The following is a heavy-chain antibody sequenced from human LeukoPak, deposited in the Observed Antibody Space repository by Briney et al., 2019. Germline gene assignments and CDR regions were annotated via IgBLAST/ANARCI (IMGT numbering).Heavy chain of an antibody. CDR3: ASPAGDFWSGYFFGY. J-gene: IGHJ4*02. CDR1: GGSISGSSYY. CDR2: IYYSGST. D-gene: IGHD3-3*01. V-gene: IGHV4-39*01. Sequence: SETLSLTCTVSGGSISGSSYYWGWLRQPQGTGLVWIGSIYYSGSTFYNPSLESRVTVSVDTSKNQFSLKLSSVTAADTAVYYCASPAGDFWSGYFFGYWGRGTLVTVSS.